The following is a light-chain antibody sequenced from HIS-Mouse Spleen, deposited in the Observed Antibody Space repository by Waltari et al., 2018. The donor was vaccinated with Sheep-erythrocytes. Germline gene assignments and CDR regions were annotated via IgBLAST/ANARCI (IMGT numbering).Light chain of an antibody. Sequence: QSALTQPPSASGSPGHAVTISCTGTSSYVGGYNYVSWYQQHPGKAPKLMIYEVSKRPSGVPDRFSGSKSGNTASLTVSGLQAEDEADYYCSSYAGSNNWVFGGGTKLTVL. CDR3: SSYAGSNNWV. J-gene: IGLJ3*02. CDR2: EVS. CDR1: SSYVGGYNY. V-gene: IGLV2-8*01.